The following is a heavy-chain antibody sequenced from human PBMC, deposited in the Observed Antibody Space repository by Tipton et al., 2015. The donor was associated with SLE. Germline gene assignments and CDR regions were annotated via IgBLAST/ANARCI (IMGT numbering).Heavy chain of an antibody. V-gene: IGHV4-59*11. CDR1: GGSLCTHY. J-gene: IGHJ6*03. CDR3: ARTLFWSGSYYMDV. Sequence: TLSLTCTVSGGSLCTHYWSWIRQPPGKGLEWIGYIYNSGSTNYNPPLKSRVIISVDTSKNQFSLRLTSVTAADTALYYCARTLFWSGSYYMDVWGKGTTVTVSS. D-gene: IGHD3-3*01. CDR2: IYNSGST.